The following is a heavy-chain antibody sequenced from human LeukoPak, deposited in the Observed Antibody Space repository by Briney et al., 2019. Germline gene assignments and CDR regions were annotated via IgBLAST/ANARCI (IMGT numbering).Heavy chain of an antibody. V-gene: IGHV1-18*01. D-gene: IGHD3-16*02. CDR1: GYMFSSYG. Sequence: GASVKVSCKASGYMFSSYGISWVRQAPGQGLEWMGWISANNGNANYAQKLQGRVTMTTDTSTSTAYMELRSLRSDDTAIYYCARVPGLHLGELSLYHDYWGQGTLVTVSS. J-gene: IGHJ4*02. CDR2: ISANNGNA. CDR3: ARVPGLHLGELSLYHDY.